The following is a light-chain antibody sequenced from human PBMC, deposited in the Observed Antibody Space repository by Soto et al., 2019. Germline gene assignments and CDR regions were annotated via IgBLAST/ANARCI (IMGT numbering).Light chain of an antibody. CDR1: KTISHY. CDR2: GAS. V-gene: IGKV1-39*01. J-gene: IGKJ1*01. CDR3: EQSYSTRWT. Sequence: DIQMTQSPSSLSASVGDRVTITCRASKTISHYLNWYQQKPGKAPKLLIYGASSLQSGVPSRFSGSGSGTDFTLSISSLQPEDFATYYCEQSYSTRWTFGQGTKVEIK.